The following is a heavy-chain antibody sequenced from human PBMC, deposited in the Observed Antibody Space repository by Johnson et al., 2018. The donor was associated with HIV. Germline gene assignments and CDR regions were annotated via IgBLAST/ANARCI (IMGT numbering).Heavy chain of an antibody. J-gene: IGHJ3*02. CDR2: IISVGGDT. Sequence: VQLLESGGGVVRPGGSLRLSCAASGFPSGSYWMHGVRQVPRKGRVWVSRIISVGGDTIYVDSVKGRFTISRDNSKNTLYLQMNSLRAEDTAVYYCARDNGIAAAGDLDIWGQGTMVTVSS. D-gene: IGHD6-13*01. CDR3: ARDNGIAAAGDLDI. CDR1: GFPSGSYW. V-gene: IGHV3-74*01.